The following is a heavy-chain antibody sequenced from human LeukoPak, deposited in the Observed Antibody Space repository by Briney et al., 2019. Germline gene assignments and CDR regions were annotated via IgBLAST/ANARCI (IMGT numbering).Heavy chain of an antibody. Sequence: PSQTLSLTCTVSGGSISSGGYYWSWIRQHPGKGLEWIGEINHSGSTNYNPSLKSRVTISVDTSKNQFSLKLSSVTAADTAVYYCARGEAAGTNYWGQGTLVTVSS. J-gene: IGHJ4*02. CDR1: GGSISSGGYY. V-gene: IGHV4-31*03. D-gene: IGHD6-13*01. CDR3: ARGEAAGTNY. CDR2: INHSGST.